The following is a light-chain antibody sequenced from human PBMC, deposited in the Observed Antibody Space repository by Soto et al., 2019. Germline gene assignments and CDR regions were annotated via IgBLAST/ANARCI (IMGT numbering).Light chain of an antibody. V-gene: IGKV1-39*01. Sequence: DIQMPPSPSSLSTSIGYIVTITCLASQTISSYLNWYQQKPGKAPRLLIYAASSLKSGVPSRFSGSGSGTDFTLTVSSLQPEDFATYYCQQSYKSPRAFGQGTKVDIK. CDR3: QQSYKSPRA. J-gene: IGKJ1*01. CDR1: QTISSY. CDR2: AAS.